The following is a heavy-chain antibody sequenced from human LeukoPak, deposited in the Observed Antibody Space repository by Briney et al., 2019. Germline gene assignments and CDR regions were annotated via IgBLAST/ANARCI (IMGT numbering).Heavy chain of an antibody. V-gene: IGHV4-59*01. J-gene: IGHJ6*03. CDR1: GGSISSFH. CDR2: VYYTGST. D-gene: IGHD3-22*01. Sequence: SQTLSLTCTVSGGSISSFHWSWIRQPPGKGLEWIGYVYYTGSTNYNPSLKSRVTISVDTSQNQFSLKMNFVTAADTAVYYCTRDQYHFDRDYFNYYMDVWGKGTTVTVSS. CDR3: TRDQYHFDRDYFNYYMDV.